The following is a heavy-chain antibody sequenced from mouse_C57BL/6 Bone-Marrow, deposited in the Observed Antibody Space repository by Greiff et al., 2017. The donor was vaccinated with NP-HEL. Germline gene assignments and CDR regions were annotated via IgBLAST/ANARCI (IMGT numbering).Heavy chain of an antibody. Sequence: QVTLKVSGPGILQPSQSLSLTCSFSGFSLSTFGMGVGWIRQPSGKGLEWLAHIWWDDDKYYNPALKSRLTISKDTSKNQVFLKIANVDTADTATYYCARIGAYGNYPYYAMDYWGQGTSVTVSS. D-gene: IGHD2-1*01. CDR1: GFSLSTFGMG. J-gene: IGHJ4*01. CDR2: IWWDDDK. CDR3: ARIGAYGNYPYYAMDY. V-gene: IGHV8-8*01.